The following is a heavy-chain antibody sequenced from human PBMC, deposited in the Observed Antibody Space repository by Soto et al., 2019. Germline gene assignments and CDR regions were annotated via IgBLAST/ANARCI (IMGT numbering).Heavy chain of an antibody. CDR2: IYYSGST. CDR1: GGSFSSSSSY. J-gene: IGHJ4*02. V-gene: IGHV4-39*01. D-gene: IGHD5-12*01. Sequence: QLQLQESGPGLVKPSETLSLTCTVSGGSFSSSSSYWGWIRQPPGKGLGWIGGIYYSGSTYYRSSLKSRVTISVDTSKNQFSLKLSSVTAADTAVYYCARLGYNFLDYWGQGTLVTVSS. CDR3: ARLGYNFLDY.